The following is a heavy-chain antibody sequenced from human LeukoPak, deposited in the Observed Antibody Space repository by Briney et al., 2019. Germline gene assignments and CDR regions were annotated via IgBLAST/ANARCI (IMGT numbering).Heavy chain of an antibody. CDR2: IKQDGSEQ. CDR1: GFTFSSYW. CDR3: ARQYSYGYSRYYYGMDV. J-gene: IGHJ6*02. V-gene: IGHV3-7*01. D-gene: IGHD5-18*01. Sequence: GGSLRLSCAASGFTFSSYWMSWVRQAPGKGLEWVANIKQDGSEQYYVDSVKGRFTISRDNAKNSLYLQMNSLRAEDTAVYYCARQYSYGYSRYYYGMDVWGQGTTVTVSS.